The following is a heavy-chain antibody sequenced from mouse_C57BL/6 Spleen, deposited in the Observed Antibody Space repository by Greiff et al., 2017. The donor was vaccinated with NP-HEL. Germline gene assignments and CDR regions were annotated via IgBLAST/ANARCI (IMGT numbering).Heavy chain of an antibody. V-gene: IGHV6-6*01. CDR1: GFTFSDAW. Sequence: EVKVEESGGGLVQPGGSMKLSCAASGFTFSDAWMDWVRQSPEKGLEWVAEIRNKANNHATYYAESVKGRFTISRDDSKRSVYLQMNSLRAEDTGIYYCTRGGDGYYVRAMDYWGQGTSVAVSS. D-gene: IGHD2-3*01. CDR3: TRGGDGYYVRAMDY. CDR2: IRNKANNHAT. J-gene: IGHJ4*01.